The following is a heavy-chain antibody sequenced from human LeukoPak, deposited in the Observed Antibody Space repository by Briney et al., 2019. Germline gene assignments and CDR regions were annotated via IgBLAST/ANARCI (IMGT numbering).Heavy chain of an antibody. CDR3: ARGLYDSSGYYYIYYYYGMDV. J-gene: IGHJ6*02. V-gene: IGHV4-34*01. D-gene: IGHD3-22*01. Sequence: PSETLSLTCAVYGGSLSGYYWSWIRQPPGKGLEWIGEINHSGSTNYNPSLKSRVTISVDTSKNQFSLKLSSVTAADTAVYYCARGLYDSSGYYYIYYYYGMDVWGQGTTVTVSS. CDR2: INHSGST. CDR1: GGSLSGYY.